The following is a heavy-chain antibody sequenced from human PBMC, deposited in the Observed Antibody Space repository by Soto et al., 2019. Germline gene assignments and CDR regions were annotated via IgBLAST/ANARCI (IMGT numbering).Heavy chain of an antibody. V-gene: IGHV4-59*01. D-gene: IGHD2-15*01. CDR2: IYYSGST. Sequence: SETLSLTCTVSGGSISSYYWSWIRQPPGKGLEWIGYIYYSGSTNYNPSLKSRVTISVDTSKNQFSLKLSSVTAADTAVYYCARSPDGYCSGGSCPNWFDPWGQGTLVTVSS. J-gene: IGHJ5*02. CDR3: ARSPDGYCSGGSCPNWFDP. CDR1: GGSISSYY.